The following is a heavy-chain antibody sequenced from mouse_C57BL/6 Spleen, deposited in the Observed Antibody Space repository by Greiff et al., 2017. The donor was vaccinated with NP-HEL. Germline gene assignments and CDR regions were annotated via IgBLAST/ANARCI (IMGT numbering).Heavy chain of an antibody. CDR2: IDPSDSYT. V-gene: IGHV1-50*01. D-gene: IGHD1-1*02. J-gene: IGHJ2*01. CDR1: GYTFTSYW. Sequence: QVQLQQPGAELVKPGASVKLSCKASGYTFTSYWMQWVKQRPGQGLEWIGEIDPSDSYTNYNQKFKGKATLTVDTSSSTAYMQLSSLTSEDSAVYYCARRSLSGTPFDDWGQGTTLTVSS. CDR3: ARRSLSGTPFDD.